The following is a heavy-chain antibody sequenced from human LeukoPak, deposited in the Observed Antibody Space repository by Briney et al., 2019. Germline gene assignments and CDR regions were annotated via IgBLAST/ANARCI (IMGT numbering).Heavy chain of an antibody. CDR3: ARDSGTTGEVKFDP. J-gene: IGHJ5*02. CDR2: IYNGGII. D-gene: IGHD3-10*01. CDR1: GDSISRYY. Sequence: SETLSLTCTVSGDSISRYYWSWIRQPAGKGLEWIGRIYNGGIITYNPSLKSRVTMSIDTSNNQFSLRLRFVTAADTAVYYCARDSGTTGEVKFDPGGQGTLVTVSS. V-gene: IGHV4-4*07.